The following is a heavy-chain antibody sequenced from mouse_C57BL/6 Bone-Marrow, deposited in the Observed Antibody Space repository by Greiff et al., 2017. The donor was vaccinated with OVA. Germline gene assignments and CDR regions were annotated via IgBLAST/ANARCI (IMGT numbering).Heavy chain of an antibody. CDR3: ARPAYYSNLYAMDY. V-gene: IGHV4-1*01. D-gene: IGHD2-5*01. J-gene: IGHJ4*01. CDR1: GIDFSRYW. CDR2: INPDSSTI. Sequence: EVKVIESGGGLVQPGGSLKLSCAASGIDFSRYWMSWVRRAPGKGLEWIGEINPDSSTINYAPSLKDKFIISRDNAKNTLYLQMSKVRSEDTALYYCARPAYYSNLYAMDYWGQGTSVTVSS.